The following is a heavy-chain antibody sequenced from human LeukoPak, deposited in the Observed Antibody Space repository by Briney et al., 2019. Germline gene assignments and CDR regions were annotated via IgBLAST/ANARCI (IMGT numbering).Heavy chain of an antibody. J-gene: IGHJ4*02. CDR1: GGSFSGYY. CDR3: ARVRGPYGGNPLPLLY. Sequence: PSETLSLTCAVYGGSFSGYYWSWIRQPPGKGLEWIGEINHSGSTNYNPSLKSRVTISVDTSKNQFSLKLSSVTAADTAVYYCARVRGPYGGNPLPLLYWGQGTLVTVSS. D-gene: IGHD4-23*01. CDR2: INHSGST. V-gene: IGHV4-34*01.